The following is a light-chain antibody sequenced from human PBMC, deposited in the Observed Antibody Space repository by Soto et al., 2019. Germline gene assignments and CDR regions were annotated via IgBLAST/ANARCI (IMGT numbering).Light chain of an antibody. Sequence: QSVLTQPASVSGSPGQSITISCTGISSDVGGYKYVSWYQQHPGKAPKLMIYEVSNRPSGVSNRFSGSKSGNTASLTISGLQAEDETDYYCFSYTSSGTYVFGTGTKVTVL. V-gene: IGLV2-14*01. CDR1: SSDVGGYKY. CDR3: FSYTSSGTYV. J-gene: IGLJ1*01. CDR2: EVS.